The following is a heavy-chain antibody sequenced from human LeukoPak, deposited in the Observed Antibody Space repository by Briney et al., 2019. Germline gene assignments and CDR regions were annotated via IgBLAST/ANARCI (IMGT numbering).Heavy chain of an antibody. J-gene: IGHJ4*02. D-gene: IGHD3-10*01. Sequence: GGSLRLSCAASGFGFNNAWMSWVRQAPGKGLEWVGRIKSKGDGETADYAAPLKGRFTMSRDDAKATVYLQINSLIIEDTAMYYCTTDLGITMIRGVIVNRGQGTLVTVSS. CDR3: TTDLGITMIRGVIVN. V-gene: IGHV3-15*01. CDR1: GFGFNNAW. CDR2: IKSKGDGETA.